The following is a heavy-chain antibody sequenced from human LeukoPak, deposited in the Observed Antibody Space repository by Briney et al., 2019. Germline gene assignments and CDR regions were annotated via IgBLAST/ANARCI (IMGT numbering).Heavy chain of an antibody. V-gene: IGHV3-23*01. J-gene: IGHJ4*02. CDR2: ISGSADGT. Sequence: PGGSLRLSCVASGFTFGSYAMSWVRQAPGKGLEWFSLISGSADGTHYRDSVKGRFTISRDNSKNTLYLQMNSLRAEDTAVYYCAKGIGGTLFDSWGQGTLVTVSS. CDR3: AKGIGGTLFDS. CDR1: GFTFGSYA. D-gene: IGHD4-23*01.